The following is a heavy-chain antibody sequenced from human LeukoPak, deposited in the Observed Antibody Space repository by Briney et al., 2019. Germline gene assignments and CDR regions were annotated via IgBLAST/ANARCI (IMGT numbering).Heavy chain of an antibody. CDR2: IRGRGGSA. V-gene: IGHV3-23*01. CDR1: GFTFSSYA. CDR3: ARDGGDGYRN. D-gene: IGHD5-24*01. Sequence: GGSLRLSCAASGFTFSSYAMSWARQAPGKGLEWVSAIRGRGGSANYADSVKGRFTISRDNAKNSLYLQMNSLRAEDTAVYYCARDGGDGYRNWGQGTLVTVSS. J-gene: IGHJ4*02.